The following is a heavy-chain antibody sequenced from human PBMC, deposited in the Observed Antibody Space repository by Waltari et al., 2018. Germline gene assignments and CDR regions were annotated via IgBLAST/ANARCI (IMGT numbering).Heavy chain of an antibody. CDR3: AGEPAAAGYSGSGGIDY. CDR2: IYYSGST. CDR1: GDYY. J-gene: IGHJ4*02. Sequence: GDYYWSWIRQPPGKGLEWIGYIYYSGSTYYNPSLKSRVTISVDTSKNQFSLKLSSVTAADTAVYYCAGEPAAAGYSGSGGIDYWGQGTLVTVSS. V-gene: IGHV4-30-4*01. D-gene: IGHD6-13*01.